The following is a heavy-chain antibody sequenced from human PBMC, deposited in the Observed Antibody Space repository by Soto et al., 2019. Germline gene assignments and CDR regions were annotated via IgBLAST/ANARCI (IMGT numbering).Heavy chain of an antibody. CDR1: GFTVRSNY. V-gene: IGHV3-66*01. J-gene: IGHJ3*02. D-gene: IGHD3-3*01. CDR3: AREVRVRGFAFDI. Sequence: GGSLRLSRAVFGFTVRSNYMKWVPQAPGKGLEWVSFIYSGGNTYYADSVKGRFTISRDNSKNTLYLQMNSLRVEDTAVYYCAREVRVRGFAFDIWGQGTMVTVSS. CDR2: IYSGGNT.